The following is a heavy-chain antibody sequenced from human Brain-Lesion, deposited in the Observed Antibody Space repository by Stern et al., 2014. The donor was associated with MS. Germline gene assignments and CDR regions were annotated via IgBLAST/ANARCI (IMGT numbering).Heavy chain of an antibody. Sequence: VQLLESGAEVKKPGASVKVSCKVSGYTLTELSMHWVRQAPGKGLERMGSFDPEDGETIYAQKFQGRVTMTEDTSTDTAYMELSSLRSEDTAVYYCATGDFRQQLVPGPYYFYGMDVWGQGTTVTVSS. J-gene: IGHJ6*02. CDR2: FDPEDGET. CDR1: GYTLTELS. V-gene: IGHV1-24*01. CDR3: ATGDFRQQLVPGPYYFYGMDV. D-gene: IGHD6-13*01.